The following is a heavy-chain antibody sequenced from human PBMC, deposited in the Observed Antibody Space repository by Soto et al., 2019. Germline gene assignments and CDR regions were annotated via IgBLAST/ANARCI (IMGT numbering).Heavy chain of an antibody. CDR3: ARETYYFGSATYDDGMDV. Sequence: VQLVQSGSEVKKPGASVKVSCKASGFTFTSYGISWVRQAPGQGLEWMAWISIYNDNTKYAQKFQGRITMTTDTSTSTAYMELRSLRSDDTAVYYCARETYYFGSATYDDGMDVWGQGTTVTVSS. CDR2: ISIYNDNT. V-gene: IGHV1-18*04. D-gene: IGHD3-10*01. J-gene: IGHJ6*02. CDR1: GFTFTSYG.